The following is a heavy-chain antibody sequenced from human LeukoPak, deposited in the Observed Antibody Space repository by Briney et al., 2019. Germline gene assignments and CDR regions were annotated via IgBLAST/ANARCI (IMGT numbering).Heavy chain of an antibody. CDR2: ISSSSSYI. CDR1: GFTFSSYS. J-gene: IGHJ4*02. D-gene: IGHD5-18*01. V-gene: IGHV3-21*01. CDR3: ASSLVDTAMARTDY. Sequence: GGSLRLSCAASGFTFSSYSMNWVRQVPGKGLEWVSSISSSSSYIYYADSVKGRFTISRDNAKNSLYLQMNSLRAEDTAVYYCASSLVDTAMARTDYWGQGTLVTVSS.